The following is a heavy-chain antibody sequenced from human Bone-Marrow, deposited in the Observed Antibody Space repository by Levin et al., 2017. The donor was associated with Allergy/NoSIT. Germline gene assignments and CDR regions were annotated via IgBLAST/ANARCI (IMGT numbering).Heavy chain of an antibody. CDR3: ARLGVSSLSWYRASWFDP. V-gene: IGHV4-39*01. J-gene: IGHJ5*02. Sequence: SETLSLTCTVSGGSISSTSYYWGWIRQPPGKGLEWIGSIYYSGSTYYNPSLKSRVTISVDTSKNQFSLKVSSVTAADTAVYYCARLGVSSLSWYRASWFDPWGQGTLVTVSS. CDR1: GGSISSTSYY. D-gene: IGHD6-13*01. CDR2: IYYSGST.